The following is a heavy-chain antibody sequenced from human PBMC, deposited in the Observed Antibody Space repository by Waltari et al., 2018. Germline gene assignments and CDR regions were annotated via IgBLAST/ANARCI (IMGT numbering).Heavy chain of an antibody. J-gene: IGHJ6*02. CDR3: AIVARKTYSSPVPGRDYYDGMDV. Sequence: EEQLVESGGGLIQPGESLRVSCAVSGFTFTKYWMTWVRQSPGKGLVWDEVINSGARETSGADLLRGRFTISRDKANNTVYRQRKSLRAEDTAVYFCAIVARKTYSSPVPGRDYYDGMDVWGLGTTVTVSS. V-gene: IGHV3-74*01. D-gene: IGHD3-22*01. CDR2: INSGARET. CDR1: GFTFTKYW.